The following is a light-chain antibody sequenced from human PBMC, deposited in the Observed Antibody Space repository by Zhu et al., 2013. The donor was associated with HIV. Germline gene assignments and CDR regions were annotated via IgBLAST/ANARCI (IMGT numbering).Light chain of an antibody. CDR3: QQYNNWPRT. J-gene: IGKJ1*01. CDR1: QSVSSN. V-gene: IGKV3-15*01. CDR2: GAS. Sequence: EIVMTQSPATLSVSPGERATLSCRASQSVSSNLAWYQQKPGQAPRLLIYGASTRATGIPARFSGSGSGTEFTLTISSLQSEDFAVYYCQQYNNWPRTFGQGDQGWKSN.